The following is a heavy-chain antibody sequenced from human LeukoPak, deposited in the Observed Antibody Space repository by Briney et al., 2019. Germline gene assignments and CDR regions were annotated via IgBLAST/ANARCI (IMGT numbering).Heavy chain of an antibody. CDR1: GYTFTSYD. V-gene: IGHV1-8*03. J-gene: IGHJ5*02. Sequence: PSVRVSCKASGYTFTSYDINWVRQATGQGLEWMGWMNPNSGNTGYAQKFQGRVTTTRNTSISTAYMELSSLRSEDTAVYYCARGGVYYDFWSGYYPPYNWFDPWGQGTLVTVSS. CDR2: MNPNSGNT. CDR3: ARGGVYYDFWSGYYPPYNWFDP. D-gene: IGHD3-3*01.